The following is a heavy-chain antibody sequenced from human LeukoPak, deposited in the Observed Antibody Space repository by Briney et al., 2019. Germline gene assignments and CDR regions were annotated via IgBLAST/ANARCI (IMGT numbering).Heavy chain of an antibody. CDR3: AKTREKEWELLGVEWYFDY. CDR2: INPSGGST. V-gene: IGHV1-46*01. D-gene: IGHD1-26*01. J-gene: IGHJ4*02. Sequence: GASVKVSCKASGYTFTSYYMHWVRQAPGQGLEWMGIINPSGGSTSYAQKFQGRVTMTRDTSTSTVYMELSSLRAEDTAVYYCAKTREKEWELLGVEWYFDYWGQGTLVTVSS. CDR1: GYTFTSYY.